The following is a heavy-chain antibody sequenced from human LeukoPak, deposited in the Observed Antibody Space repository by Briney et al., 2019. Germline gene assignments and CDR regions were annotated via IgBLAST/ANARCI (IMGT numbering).Heavy chain of an antibody. CDR1: GYRFTDYY. D-gene: IGHD6-19*01. Sequence: ASVKLSCKASGYRFTDYYIQWVRHAPGQGLEWIGWINPNSGGTKYAQKFQGRVTMTRDTSITTAYMEVSRLRSDDTAVYYCAREPRPRGGWFVSDWGQGTLVTVSS. CDR3: AREPRPRGGWFVSD. V-gene: IGHV1-2*02. J-gene: IGHJ4*02. CDR2: INPNSGGT.